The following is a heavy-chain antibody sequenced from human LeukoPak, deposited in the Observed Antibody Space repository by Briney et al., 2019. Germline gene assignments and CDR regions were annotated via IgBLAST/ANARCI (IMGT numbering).Heavy chain of an antibody. CDR3: AREIHSSGWYPEYYFDY. Sequence: ASVKVSCKASGYTFTSYYMHWVRQAPGQGLEWMGWINPNSGGTNYAQKFQGWVTMTRDTSISTAYMELSRLRSDDTAVYYCAREIHSSGWYPEYYFDYWGQGTLVTVSS. CDR1: GYTFTSYY. CDR2: INPNSGGT. V-gene: IGHV1-2*04. J-gene: IGHJ4*02. D-gene: IGHD6-19*01.